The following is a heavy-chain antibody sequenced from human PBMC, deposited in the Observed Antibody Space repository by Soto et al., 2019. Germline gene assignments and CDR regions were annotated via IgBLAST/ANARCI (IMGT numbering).Heavy chain of an antibody. V-gene: IGHV3-64*01. J-gene: IGHJ6*03. Sequence: GGSLRLSCAASGFTFSSYAMHWVRQAPGEGLEYVSAISSNGGSTYYANSVKGRFTISRDNSKNTLYLQMGSLRAEDMAVYYCARASTEYYYYYMDVWGKGTTVTVSS. CDR1: GFTFSSYA. CDR3: ARASTEYYYYYMDV. CDR2: ISSNGGST.